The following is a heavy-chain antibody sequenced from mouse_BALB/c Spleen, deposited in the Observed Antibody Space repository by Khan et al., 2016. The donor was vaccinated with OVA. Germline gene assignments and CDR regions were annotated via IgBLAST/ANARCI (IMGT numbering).Heavy chain of an antibody. V-gene: IGHV3-2*02. CDR3: ARAVTITTVVATDFDY. D-gene: IGHD1-1*01. CDR1: GYSITSDYA. CDR2: ISYSGRT. Sequence: EVQLQESGPGLVKPSQSLSLTCTVTGYSITSDYAWNWIRQFPGNKLEWMGYISYSGRTSYNPSLKSRISITRDPSQNPFFLQLNSVTTEDTATYYCARAVTITTVVATDFDYWGQGTTLTVSS. J-gene: IGHJ2*01.